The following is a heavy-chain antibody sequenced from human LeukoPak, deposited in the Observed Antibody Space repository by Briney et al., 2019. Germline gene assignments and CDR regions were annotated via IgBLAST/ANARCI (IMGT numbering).Heavy chain of an antibody. D-gene: IGHD2-15*01. CDR1: GFTFSNAW. J-gene: IGHJ4*02. CDR3: ARGAQVYCSGGSCYKIY. V-gene: IGHV3-15*01. CDR2: IKSKTDGGTT. Sequence: PGGSLRLSCAASGFTFSNAWMSWVRQAPGKGLEWVGCIKSKTDGGTTDYAAPVKGRFTISRDNSKNTLYLQMNSLRAEDTAVYYCARGAQVYCSGGSCYKIYWGQGTLVTVSS.